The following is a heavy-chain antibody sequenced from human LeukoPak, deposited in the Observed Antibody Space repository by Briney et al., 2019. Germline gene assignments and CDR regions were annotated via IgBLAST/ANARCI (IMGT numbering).Heavy chain of an antibody. Sequence: GGSLRLSCAASGFTFSSYGISWVRQAPGQGLEWMGWISGYNGNTDYAQKLQGRVTMTTDTSTSTAYMELRSLRSDDTAVYYCARAGVVGAPAWVDVWGQGTTVTVS. V-gene: IGHV1-18*01. J-gene: IGHJ6*02. CDR1: GFTFSSYG. CDR3: ARAGVVGAPAWVDV. D-gene: IGHD1-26*01. CDR2: ISGYNGNT.